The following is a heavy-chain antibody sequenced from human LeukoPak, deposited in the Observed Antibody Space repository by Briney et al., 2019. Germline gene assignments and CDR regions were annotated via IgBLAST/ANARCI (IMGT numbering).Heavy chain of an antibody. CDR2: IYYSGST. CDR1: GGSISSYY. J-gene: IGHJ4*02. V-gene: IGHV4-59*08. CDR3: AAGASYSSSPTFDY. Sequence: PSETLSLTCTVSGGSISSYYWSWIRQPPGKGLEWIGYIYYSGSTNYNPSLKSRVTISVDTSKNQFSLKLSSVTAADTAVYYCAAGASYSSSPTFDYWGQGTLVTVSS. D-gene: IGHD6-6*01.